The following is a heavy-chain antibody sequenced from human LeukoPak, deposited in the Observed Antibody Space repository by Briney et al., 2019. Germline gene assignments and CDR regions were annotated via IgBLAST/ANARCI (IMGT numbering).Heavy chain of an antibody. CDR1: GGTFSSYA. CDR2: IIPIFGTA. V-gene: IGHV1-69*05. D-gene: IGHD1-26*01. Sequence: SVKVPCKASGGTFSSYAISWVRQAPGQGLEWMGGIIPIFGTANYAQKFQGRVTITTDESTSTAYMELSSLRSEDTAVYYCAREGSPGRGSYLYWGQGTLVTVSS. J-gene: IGHJ4*02. CDR3: AREGSPGRGSYLY.